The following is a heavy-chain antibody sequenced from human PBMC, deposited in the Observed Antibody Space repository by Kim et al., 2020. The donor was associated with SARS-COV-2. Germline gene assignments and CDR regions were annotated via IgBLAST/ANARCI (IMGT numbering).Heavy chain of an antibody. D-gene: IGHD6-13*01. J-gene: IGHJ4*02. CDR3: ATDIALSGYSSRGRDY. Sequence: ASVKVSCKVSGYTFTGLSMHWVRQAPGKGLEWMGGFDPEDGETIYAQKFQGRVTMTEDTSTDTPYMELSSLRSEDTAVYYCATDIALSGYSSRGRDYWGQGTLVTVSP. CDR1: GYTFTGLS. V-gene: IGHV1-24*01. CDR2: FDPEDGET.